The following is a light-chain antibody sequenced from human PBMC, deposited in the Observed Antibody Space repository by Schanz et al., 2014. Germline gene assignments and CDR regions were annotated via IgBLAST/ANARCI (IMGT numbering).Light chain of an antibody. Sequence: DIQMTQSPSSLSASVGDRVTVTCRASQSIRNYLNWYQQKPGKAPNLLIYAASSLQSGVPSRFSGSGSGTDFTLTISSLQPEDFATYYWQQSYTTPVTFGGGTKVQIK. V-gene: IGKV1-39*01. CDR3: QQSYTTPVT. J-gene: IGKJ4*01. CDR1: QSIRNY. CDR2: AAS.